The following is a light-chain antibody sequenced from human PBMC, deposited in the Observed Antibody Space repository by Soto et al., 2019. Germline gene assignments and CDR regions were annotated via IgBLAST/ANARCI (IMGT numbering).Light chain of an antibody. Sequence: EVVLTQSPATLSLSPGERVTLSCRASQSVSSFLSWYQHKPGQAPRLLVYDASNRARGIPARFSGSGSGTTFTPPTGRLAPEDFPLYYCRQRRNLITFAHGTGLDFK. CDR2: DAS. J-gene: IGKJ5*01. V-gene: IGKV3-11*01. CDR3: RQRRNLIT. CDR1: QSVSSF.